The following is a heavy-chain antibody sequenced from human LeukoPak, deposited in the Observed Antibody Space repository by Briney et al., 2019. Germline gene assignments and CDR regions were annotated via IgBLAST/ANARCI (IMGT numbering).Heavy chain of an antibody. V-gene: IGHV6-1*01. D-gene: IGHD2-15*01. CDR2: TYYRSKWYN. J-gene: IGHJ4*02. CDR3: ARDGWPAFDY. CDR1: GDSVSSNTAA. Sequence: SQTLSLTCAISGDSVSSNTAAWNWIRQSPSGGLEWLGRTYYRSKWYNDYAFSVKSRITINPDTSKNQFYLQMNSVTPEDTAVYFCARDGWPAFDYWGQGTLVTVSS.